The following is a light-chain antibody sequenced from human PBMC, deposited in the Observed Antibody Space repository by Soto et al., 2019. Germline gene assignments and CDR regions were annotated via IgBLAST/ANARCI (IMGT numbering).Light chain of an antibody. CDR2: KSS. CDR3: QQYSTYSPRT. J-gene: IGKJ1*01. V-gene: IGKV1-5*03. Sequence: MTPSRSTLPASVGGRLTIPFRANQGISIWLAWYQQKPGKAPKILIYKSSSLESGVPSRFSGSGSGTEFTLTISSLQPDGFATYYCQQYSTYSPRTFGQGTKVDIK. CDR1: QGISIW.